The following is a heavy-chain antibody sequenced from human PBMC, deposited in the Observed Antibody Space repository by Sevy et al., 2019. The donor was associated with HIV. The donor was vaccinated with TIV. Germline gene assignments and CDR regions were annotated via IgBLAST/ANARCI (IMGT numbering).Heavy chain of an antibody. CDR3: ASDRGAGYFDH. CDR1: ADSINTYY. CDR2: MSYSAFT. V-gene: IGHV4-59*13. Sequence: SETLSLTCTVSADSINTYYYSWIRQPPGGGLEWIGFMSYSAFTNSNPSLKSRVTLSIDTSKNQISLKLTSVTAADTAIYYCASDRGAGYFDHWGQGTLVTVSS. D-gene: IGHD3-10*01. J-gene: IGHJ4*02.